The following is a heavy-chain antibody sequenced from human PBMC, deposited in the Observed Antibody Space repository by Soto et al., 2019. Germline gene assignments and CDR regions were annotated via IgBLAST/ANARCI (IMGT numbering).Heavy chain of an antibody. CDR1: GGTFSSYA. D-gene: IGHD5-18*01. Sequence: GASVKVSCKASGGTFSSYAISWVRQAPGQGLEWMGGIIPIFGTANYAQKFQGRVTITADESTSTAYMELSSLRSEDTAVYYCARVDTAMVFYGMDVWRQGTTVTVSS. V-gene: IGHV1-69*13. CDR2: IIPIFGTA. J-gene: IGHJ6*02. CDR3: ARVDTAMVFYGMDV.